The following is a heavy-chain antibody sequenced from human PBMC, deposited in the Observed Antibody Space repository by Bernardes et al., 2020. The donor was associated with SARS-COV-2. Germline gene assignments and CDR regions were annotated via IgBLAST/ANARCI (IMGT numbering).Heavy chain of an antibody. Sequence: ASVKVSCKTSGYTFTAYVIIWVRQAPGQGLESMGWISAYNGYTNHAQKFQGRVTMTTDTSTSTAYMELRSLRSDDTAVYYCARELKSDCSGGSCYPDYGDYFDYWGQGTLLTVSS. J-gene: IGHJ4*02. CDR3: ARELKSDCSGGSCYPDYGDYFDY. CDR2: ISAYNGYT. D-gene: IGHD2-15*01. CDR1: GYTFTAYV. V-gene: IGHV1-18*01.